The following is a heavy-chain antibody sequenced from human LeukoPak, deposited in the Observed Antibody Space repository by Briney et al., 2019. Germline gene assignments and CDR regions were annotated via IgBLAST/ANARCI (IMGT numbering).Heavy chain of an antibody. CDR1: GYTFSDYY. V-gene: IGHV1-2*02. CDR3: ARDGVSVMPEFDF. Sequence: GASVKVSCKASGYTFSDYYIYWLRQAPGQGLEWMGWIYCKDGVIKYAEIFEGRVTMTRDTSIDTVYMELRGLTSDDTAVFYCARDGVSVMPEFDFWGQGTLVTVSS. CDR2: IYCKDGVI. J-gene: IGHJ4*02. D-gene: IGHD2/OR15-2a*01.